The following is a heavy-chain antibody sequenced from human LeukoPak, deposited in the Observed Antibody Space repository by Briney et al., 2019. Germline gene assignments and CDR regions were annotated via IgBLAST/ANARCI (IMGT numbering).Heavy chain of an antibody. CDR3: ARNQRRLDY. V-gene: IGHV3-7*01. CDR1: GFTFSSYW. Sequence: PGGSLRLSCAASGFTFSSYWMSWVRQAPGKGLELVANIKQDGSEKYYVDSVKGRFTISRDNTKNSLYLQMNSLRAGDTAVYYCARNQRRLDYWGQGTLVTASS. J-gene: IGHJ4*02. D-gene: IGHD1-14*01. CDR2: IKQDGSEK.